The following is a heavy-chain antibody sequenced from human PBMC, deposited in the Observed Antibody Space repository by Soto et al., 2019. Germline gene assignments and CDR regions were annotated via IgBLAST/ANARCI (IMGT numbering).Heavy chain of an antibody. CDR3: TGVQLGLLELDAFDI. Sequence: QVQLVQSGAEVKKPGASVKVSCKASGYTFTSYGISWVRQAPGQGLEWMGWISAYNGNTNYAQKLQGRGTMTTDTSTSPAYMELRSLRSDDTAVYYCTGVQLGLLELDAFDIWGQGTMVTVSS. CDR1: GYTFTSYG. V-gene: IGHV1-18*01. J-gene: IGHJ3*02. CDR2: ISAYNGNT. D-gene: IGHD3-10*01.